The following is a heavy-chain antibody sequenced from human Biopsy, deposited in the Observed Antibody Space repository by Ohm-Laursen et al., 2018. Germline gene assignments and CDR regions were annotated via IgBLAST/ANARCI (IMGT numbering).Heavy chain of an antibody. CDR2: INVYSNKK. V-gene: IGHV3-48*04. CDR1: EFTFSGYS. D-gene: IGHD1-14*01. Sequence: SLRLPCSASEFTFSGYSMNWVRQAPGRGLEWVSYINVYSNKKYYADSVKGRFIASRDNDKNSLYLQMNSLRAEGTAVYHRARSPGRDRMDVWGQGTTVIVSS. J-gene: IGHJ6*02. CDR3: ARSPGRDRMDV.